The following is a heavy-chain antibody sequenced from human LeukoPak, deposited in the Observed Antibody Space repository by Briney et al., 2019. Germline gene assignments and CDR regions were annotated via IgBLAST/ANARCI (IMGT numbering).Heavy chain of an antibody. CDR1: GGSISSYY. J-gene: IGHJ4*02. Sequence: PSETLSLTCTVSGGSISSYYWSWIRQPAGKGLEWIGRIYTSGSTNYNPSLKSRVTMSVDTSKNQFSLKLSSVTAADTAVYYCARMVNDYGDFDYFDYWGQGTLVTVSS. V-gene: IGHV4-4*07. D-gene: IGHD4-17*01. CDR3: ARMVNDYGDFDYFDY. CDR2: IYTSGST.